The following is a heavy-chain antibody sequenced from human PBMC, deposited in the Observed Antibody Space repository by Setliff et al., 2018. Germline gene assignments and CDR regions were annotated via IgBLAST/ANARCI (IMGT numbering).Heavy chain of an antibody. J-gene: IGHJ6*02. V-gene: IGHV3-20*04. CDR2: MNGDGSSV. Sequence: SGGSLRLSCVASGITFDAFGMSWVRQAPGKGREWVSGMNGDGSSVGYADSVKGRFTISRDNAKNSLFLQMNSLRAEDTALYYCVSNPPRYCTGGICFDNGMDVWGQGTTVTVSS. D-gene: IGHD2-15*01. CDR3: VSNPPRYCTGGICFDNGMDV. CDR1: GITFDAFG.